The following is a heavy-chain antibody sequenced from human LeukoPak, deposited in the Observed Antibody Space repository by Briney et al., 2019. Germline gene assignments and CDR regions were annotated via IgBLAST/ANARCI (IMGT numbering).Heavy chain of an antibody. CDR3: ARSQLPRRYYFDY. CDR2: IYYSGST. CDR1: GGSISSYY. Sequence: SETLSLTCTVSGGSISSYYWSWIRQPPGKGLEWFGYIYYSGSTNYNPSLKSRVTISVDTSKNQFSLKLSSVTAADTAVYYCARSQLPRRYYFDYWGQGTLVTVSS. V-gene: IGHV4-59*01. D-gene: IGHD2-2*01. J-gene: IGHJ4*02.